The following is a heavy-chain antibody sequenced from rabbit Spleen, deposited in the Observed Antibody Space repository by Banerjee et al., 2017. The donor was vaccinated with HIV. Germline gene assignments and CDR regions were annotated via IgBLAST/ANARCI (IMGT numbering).Heavy chain of an antibody. D-gene: IGHD8-1*01. J-gene: IGHJ6*01. Sequence: LLVASGGGLVTPGTSLPLICTAAGFSFSSGYDISWVRPAPGQGLEWIAYIYRDYNVKNYAEWVNCRFTSSLDNAQKTVFLQLSMLTVADTATYFCAREGGTSFSTSGMDLWGPGTLVTVS. V-gene: IGHV1S7*01. CDR2: IYRDYNVK. CDR3: AREGGTSFSTSGMDL. CDR1: GFSFSSGYD.